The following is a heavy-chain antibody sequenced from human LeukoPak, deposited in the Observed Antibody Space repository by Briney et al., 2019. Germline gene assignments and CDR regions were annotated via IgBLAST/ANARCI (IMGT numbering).Heavy chain of an antibody. J-gene: IGHJ3*02. CDR1: GFTFSDYW. V-gene: IGHV3-7*01. CDR2: IKQDGSEK. CDR3: AREELLWFGELSHAFDI. D-gene: IGHD3-10*01. Sequence: GGSLRLSCAASGFTFSDYWMSWVRQAPGKGLEWVANIKQDGSEKYYVDSVKGRFTISRDNAKNSLYLQMNSLRAEDTAVYYCAREELLWFGELSHAFDIWGQGTMVTVSS.